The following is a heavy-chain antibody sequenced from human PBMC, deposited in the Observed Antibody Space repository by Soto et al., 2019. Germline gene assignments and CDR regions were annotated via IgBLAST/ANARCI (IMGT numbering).Heavy chain of an antibody. D-gene: IGHD3-3*01. V-gene: IGHV3-7*01. CDR3: ARDVVKRSYYDFWSGSLF. J-gene: IGHJ4*02. CDR1: GFTFSSYW. Sequence: EVQLVESGGGLVQPGGSLRLSCAASGFTFSSYWMSWVRQAPGKGLEWVVSIKHDAGGTYYLDSLKGRFTVSRDNAKNSLYLQRDSLRAEDTAMYYCARDVVKRSYYDFWSGSLFWGQGSLVTVSS. CDR2: IKHDAGGT.